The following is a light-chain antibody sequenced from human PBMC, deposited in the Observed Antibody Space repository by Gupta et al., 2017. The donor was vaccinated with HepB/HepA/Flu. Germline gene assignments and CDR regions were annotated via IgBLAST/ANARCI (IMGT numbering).Light chain of an antibody. Sequence: VMTQSPASLPVSLGERATLNCKSSQSVLYSSNNKNYLAWYQQKPGQPPKLLIYWVSTRESGVPDRFSGSGSGTDFTLTISSLQAEDVAVYYCQQYYSTLYTFGQGTKLEIK. CDR2: WVS. J-gene: IGKJ2*01. CDR1: QSVLYSSNNKNY. CDR3: QQYYSTLYT. V-gene: IGKV4-1*01.